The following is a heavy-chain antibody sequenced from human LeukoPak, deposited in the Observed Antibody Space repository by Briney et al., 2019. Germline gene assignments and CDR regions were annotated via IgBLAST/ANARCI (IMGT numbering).Heavy chain of an antibody. CDR2: IYSGGST. J-gene: IGHJ6*03. CDR3: ARGGVPAAIGYYYYMDV. CDR1: GFTVSSNY. D-gene: IGHD2-2*02. V-gene: IGHV3-53*01. Sequence: PGGSLRLSCAASGFTVSSNYMSWVRQAPGKGLEWVSVIYSGGSTYYADSVKGRFTISRDNSKNTLYLQMNSLRAEDTAVYYCARGGVPAAIGYYYYMDVWGKGTMVTVSS.